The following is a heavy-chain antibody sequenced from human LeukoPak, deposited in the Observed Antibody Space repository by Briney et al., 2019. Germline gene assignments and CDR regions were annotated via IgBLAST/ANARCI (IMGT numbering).Heavy chain of an antibody. CDR3: ARGQNSSDWHFDY. V-gene: IGHV4-34*01. CDR1: GGSFSGYY. J-gene: IGHJ4*02. CDR2: INHSGST. D-gene: IGHD6-19*01. Sequence: PSETLSLTCAVYGGSFSGYYWSWIRQPPGKGLEWIGEINHSGSTNYNPSLKSRVTISVDTSKNQFSLKLSSVTAADTAVYYCARGQNSSDWHFDYWGQGTLVTVSS.